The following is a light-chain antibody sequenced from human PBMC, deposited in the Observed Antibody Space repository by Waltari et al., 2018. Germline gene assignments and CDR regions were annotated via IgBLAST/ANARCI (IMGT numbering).Light chain of an antibody. CDR1: QSISSN. CDR2: GAS. J-gene: IGKJ2*01. V-gene: IGKV3-15*01. CDR3: QQYNNWPVYT. Sequence: EIVMTQSPVILSVSPGERATISCRASQSISSNLAWYQQKLGQAPRRLIYGASTRATGIPARFSGSGSGTEFTLTISSLQSEDFAVYYCQQYNNWPVYTFGQGTKLEIK.